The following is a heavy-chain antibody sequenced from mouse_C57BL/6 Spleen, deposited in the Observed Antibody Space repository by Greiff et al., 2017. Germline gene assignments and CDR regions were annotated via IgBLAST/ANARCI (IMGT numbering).Heavy chain of an antibody. CDR2: IRNKANGYTT. CDR3: ARSSYYYGSSFYAMDY. Sequence: EVKLVESGGGLVQPGGSLSLSCAASGFTFTDYYMSWVRQPPGKALEWLGFIRNKANGYTTEYSASVKGRFTISRDNSQSILYLQMNALRAEDSATYYCARSSYYYGSSFYAMDYWGQGTSVTVSS. CDR1: GFTFTDYY. D-gene: IGHD1-1*01. V-gene: IGHV7-3*01. J-gene: IGHJ4*01.